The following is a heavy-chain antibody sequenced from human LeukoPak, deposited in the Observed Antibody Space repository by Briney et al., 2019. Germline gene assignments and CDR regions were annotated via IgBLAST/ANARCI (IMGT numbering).Heavy chain of an antibody. CDR2: ISASGGGT. D-gene: IGHD2-15*01. CDR3: VTSGCSGATCYFYFDY. Sequence: GGSLRLSCAASGFTFTTYPMSWVRQAPGKGLEWVSAISASGGGTYYADSVKGRFTISRDNAKNSLFLQMNSLRPEDTAVYYCVTSGCSGATCYFYFDYWGQGTLVTVSS. V-gene: IGHV3-23*01. J-gene: IGHJ4*02. CDR1: GFTFTTYP.